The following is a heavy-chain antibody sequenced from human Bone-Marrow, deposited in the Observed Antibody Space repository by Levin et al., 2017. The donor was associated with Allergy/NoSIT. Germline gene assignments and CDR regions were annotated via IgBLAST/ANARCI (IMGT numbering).Heavy chain of an antibody. V-gene: IGHV3-15*01. J-gene: IGHJ6*02. CDR3: TTPPVTGTTWGYYYYYGMDV. D-gene: IGHD1-7*01. CDR2: IKSKTDGGTT. Sequence: GESLKISCAASGFTFSNAWMSWVRQAPGKGLEWVGRIKSKTDGGTTDYAAPVKGRFTISRDDSKNTLYLQMNSLKTEDTAVYYCTTPPVTGTTWGYYYYYGMDVWGQGTTVTVSS. CDR1: GFTFSNAW.